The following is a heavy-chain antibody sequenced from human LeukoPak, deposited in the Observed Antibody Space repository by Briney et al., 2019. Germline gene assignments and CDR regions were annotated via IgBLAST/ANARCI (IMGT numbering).Heavy chain of an antibody. CDR3: ASLQDILTGYTSDY. CDR2: IYYSGST. V-gene: IGHV4-31*03. D-gene: IGHD3-9*01. Sequence: SQTLSLTCTVSGVSISSGGYYWSWIRQHPGKGLEWIGYIYYSGSTYYNPSLKSRVTISVDTSKNQFSLKLNSVTAADTAVYYCASLQDILTGYTSDYWGQGTLVTVSS. J-gene: IGHJ4*02. CDR1: GVSISSGGYY.